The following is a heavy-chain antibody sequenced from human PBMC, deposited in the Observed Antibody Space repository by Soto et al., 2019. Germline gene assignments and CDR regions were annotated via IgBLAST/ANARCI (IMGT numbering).Heavy chain of an antibody. CDR1: GFICSSYD. CDR2: ILVDGRT. J-gene: IGHJ3*02. D-gene: IGHD2-8*02. Sequence: GGSLRLSCAASGFICSSYDMSWVRQAPGKGLEWVSTILVDGRTFYVDSVKGRFTISRDSSRNTVYLQMNSLTAGDTALYYCAKATATGGGAFDICGQGTMVTVSS. V-gene: IGHV3-23*01. CDR3: AKATATGGGAFDI.